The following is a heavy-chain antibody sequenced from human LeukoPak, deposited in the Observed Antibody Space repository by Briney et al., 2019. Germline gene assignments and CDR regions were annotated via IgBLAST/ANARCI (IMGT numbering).Heavy chain of an antibody. CDR1: GGSISSSSYY. J-gene: IGHJ4*02. CDR3: ARVSGYVAYYFDY. Sequence: SETLSLTCTVSGGSISSSSYYWSWIRQPPGKGLEWIGYIYYSGSTNYNPSLKSRVTISVDTSKNQFSLKLSSVTAADTAVYYCARVSGYVAYYFDYWGQGTLVTVSS. CDR2: IYYSGST. D-gene: IGHD5-12*01. V-gene: IGHV4-61*01.